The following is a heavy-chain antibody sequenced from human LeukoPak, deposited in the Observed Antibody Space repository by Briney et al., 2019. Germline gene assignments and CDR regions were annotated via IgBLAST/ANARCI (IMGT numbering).Heavy chain of an antibody. Sequence: PGGSLRLSCSTSDFTFSSHAMHWVRQVPGKGLERVAVIWHDGSEKYYEDSVKGRFSISRDNSRNTLFLRMKSLRAEDTAVYYCATAGGFCSSDCRYYFDSWGQGTLVTVSS. CDR3: ATAGGFCSSDCRYYFDS. J-gene: IGHJ4*02. V-gene: IGHV3-33*01. D-gene: IGHD2-21*02. CDR2: IWHDGSEK. CDR1: DFTFSSHA.